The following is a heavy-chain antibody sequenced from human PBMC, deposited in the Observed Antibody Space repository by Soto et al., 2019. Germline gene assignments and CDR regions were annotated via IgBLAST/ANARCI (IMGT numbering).Heavy chain of an antibody. V-gene: IGHV3-74*01. CDR3: TRGPRPISTGTGAY. CDR1: RFIFKMYW. J-gene: IGHJ4*02. D-gene: IGHD3-10*01. Sequence: PGESLRLSCAASRFIFKMYWSHWVRQTPGKGLVWISRIYNDGSYTDYADSVKGRFTISRDNVNDTLYLQMNNLRAEDSGLYYCTRGPRPISTGTGAYWGQGTQVTVSS. CDR2: IYNDGSYT.